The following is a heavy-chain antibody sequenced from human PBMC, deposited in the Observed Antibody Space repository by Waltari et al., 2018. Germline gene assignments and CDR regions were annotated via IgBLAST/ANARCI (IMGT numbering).Heavy chain of an antibody. CDR2: VYYTGST. Sequence: QVQLQESGPGLVKPSETLSLTCGVSGYSISSGFFWGWIRQPPGKGLEWIGSVYYTGSTHYNPSLMSRITISLDTSKNQFSLKLTSVTAADTAVFYCVRSNRAGFDYWGQGALVTVSS. V-gene: IGHV4-38-2*01. CDR3: VRSNRAGFDY. D-gene: IGHD6-13*01. CDR1: GYSISSGFF. J-gene: IGHJ4*02.